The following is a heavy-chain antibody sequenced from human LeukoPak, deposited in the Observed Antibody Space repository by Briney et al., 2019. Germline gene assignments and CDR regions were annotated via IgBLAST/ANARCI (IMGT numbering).Heavy chain of an antibody. D-gene: IGHD2-2*01. CDR3: AKERACGASSCVAYYFDS. Sequence: GGSLRLSCAVSGFTLRSYWMGWVRQAPGKGLEWVANINPDGSETYYVDSVKGRFTISRDNAKSSLYLQMDSLRAEDTAVYYCAKERACGASSCVAYYFDSWGQGTLVTVSS. J-gene: IGHJ4*02. CDR1: GFTLRSYW. V-gene: IGHV3-7*01. CDR2: INPDGSET.